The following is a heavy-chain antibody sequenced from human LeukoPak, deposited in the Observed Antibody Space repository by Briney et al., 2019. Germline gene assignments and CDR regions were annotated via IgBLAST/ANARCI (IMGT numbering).Heavy chain of an antibody. V-gene: IGHV4-38-2*02. CDR3: ARDGIGYCSSTSCSPGIGVDI. Sequence: PSETLSLTCTVSGYSISSGYYWGWIRQPPGKGLEWIGSIYHSGSTYYNPSLKSRVTISVDTSKNQFSLKLSSVTAADTAVYYCARDGIGYCSSTSCSPGIGVDIWGQGTMVTVSS. CDR1: GYSISSGYY. CDR2: IYHSGST. D-gene: IGHD2-2*01. J-gene: IGHJ3*02.